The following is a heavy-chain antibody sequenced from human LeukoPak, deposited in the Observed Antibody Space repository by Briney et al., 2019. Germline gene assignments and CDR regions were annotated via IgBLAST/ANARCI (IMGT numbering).Heavy chain of an antibody. D-gene: IGHD3-10*01. V-gene: IGHV1-8*01. CDR2: MNPNSGNT. CDR1: GYTFTSYD. CDR3: ARVPPYGSGSPEAFDI. Sequence: ASVKVSCKASGYTFTSYDINWVRQATGQGLEWMGWMNPNSGNTGYAQKFQGRVTMTRNTSISTAYMELSSLRSEDTAVYYCARVPPYGSGSPEAFDIWGQGTMVTVSS. J-gene: IGHJ3*02.